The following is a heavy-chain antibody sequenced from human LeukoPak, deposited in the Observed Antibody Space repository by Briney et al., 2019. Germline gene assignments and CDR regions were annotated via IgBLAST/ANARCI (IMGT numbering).Heavy chain of an antibody. CDR1: GGSISGYY. Sequence: SETLSLTCTVSGGSISGYYWSWIRQPPGKGLEWIGRIYSSGSTNYNPSLKSRVTISVDTPKNQFSLKLTSVTAADTAMYYCARLDNWFDPWGQGTLVTVSS. V-gene: IGHV4-59*01. CDR3: ARLDNWFDP. CDR2: IYSSGST. J-gene: IGHJ5*02.